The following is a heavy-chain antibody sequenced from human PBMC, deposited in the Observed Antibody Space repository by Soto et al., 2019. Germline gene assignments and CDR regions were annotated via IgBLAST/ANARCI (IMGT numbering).Heavy chain of an antibody. V-gene: IGHV3-33*01. CDR1: GFSFSNYG. Sequence: QVQLVESGGGVVQPGRSLRLSCAASGFSFSNYGMHWVRRAPGKGLEWVAVIWYDGSNKYYADSVKGRFTISRDNSKNTLYLQMNSLRDEDTAVYYCAGSVVVVGDDAFDIWGQGTMVTVSS. D-gene: IGHD2-15*01. J-gene: IGHJ3*02. CDR2: IWYDGSNK. CDR3: AGSVVVVGDDAFDI.